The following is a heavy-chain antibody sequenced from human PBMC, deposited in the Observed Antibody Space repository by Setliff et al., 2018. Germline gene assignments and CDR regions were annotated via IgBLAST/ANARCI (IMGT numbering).Heavy chain of an antibody. J-gene: IGHJ5*02. Sequence: PGGSLRLSCSVSGITFINAWMTWVRQAPGKGPEWVGRIKSSREGATSDYGAPAKGRFTSSRDDSKQMIFLQMHNLKTEDTGYYYCATGPRDSRNYLTWLGSWGQGTLVTVSS. V-gene: IGHV3-15*01. CDR3: ATGPRDSRNYLTWLGS. CDR1: GITFINAW. CDR2: IKSSREGATS. D-gene: IGHD4-4*01.